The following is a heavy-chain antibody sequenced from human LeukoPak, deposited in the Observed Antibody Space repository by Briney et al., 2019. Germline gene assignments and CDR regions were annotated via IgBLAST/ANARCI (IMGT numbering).Heavy chain of an antibody. CDR3: ARKSVAATPRDIVYQYSYMDV. Sequence: ASVKVSCKASGYIFDIYAMIWVRQAPGQGLELMGWINTNTGNPTYAQGFTGRFVFSLDTSVSTAYLQISSLKAEDTAVYYCARKSVAATPRDIVYQYSYMDVWGKGTTVTVSS. J-gene: IGHJ6*03. D-gene: IGHD2-15*01. CDR2: INTNTGNP. V-gene: IGHV7-4-1*02. CDR1: GYIFDIYA.